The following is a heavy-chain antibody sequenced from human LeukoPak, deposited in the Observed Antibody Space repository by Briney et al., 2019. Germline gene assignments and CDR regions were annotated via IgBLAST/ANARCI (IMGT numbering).Heavy chain of an antibody. V-gene: IGHV1-18*01. D-gene: IGHD7-27*01. Sequence: ASVKVSCKASGGTFSSYAISWVRQAPGQGLEWMGWISASNGNTNYAQKLQGRVTMTTDTSTSTAYMELRSLRSDDTAVYYCARGGLTGDQDYYYYLYMDVWGKGTTVTVSS. J-gene: IGHJ6*03. CDR2: ISASNGNT. CDR1: GGTFSSYA. CDR3: ARGGLTGDQDYYYYLYMDV.